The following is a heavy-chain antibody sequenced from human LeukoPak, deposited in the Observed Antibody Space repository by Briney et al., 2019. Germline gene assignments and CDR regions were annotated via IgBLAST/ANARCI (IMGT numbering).Heavy chain of an antibody. J-gene: IGHJ4*02. CDR2: IFYSGST. V-gene: IGHV4-39*07. D-gene: IGHD7-27*01. CDR1: SGSISTSNYC. CDR3: ARGFRGDNFDY. Sequence: SETLSLTCTVSSGSISTSNYCWGWVRQPPGQALEWIVNIFYSGSTYYSPSLQGRVTISLDTSRNQFSPKLSSVTAADTAVYFCARGFRGDNFDYWGQGTLVTVSS.